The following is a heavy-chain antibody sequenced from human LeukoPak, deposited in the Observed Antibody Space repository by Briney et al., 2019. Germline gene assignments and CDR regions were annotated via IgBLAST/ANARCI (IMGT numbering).Heavy chain of an antibody. CDR3: ARLILAGKYFDY. D-gene: IGHD2-15*01. Sequence: PSQTLSLTCAVSGGSISSGGYSWSWIRQPPGKGLEWIGYIYYSGSTYYNPSLKSRVTISVDTSKNQFSLKLSSVTAADTAVYYCARLILAGKYFDYWGQGTLVTVSS. J-gene: IGHJ4*02. V-gene: IGHV4-30-4*07. CDR2: IYYSGST. CDR1: GGSISSGGYS.